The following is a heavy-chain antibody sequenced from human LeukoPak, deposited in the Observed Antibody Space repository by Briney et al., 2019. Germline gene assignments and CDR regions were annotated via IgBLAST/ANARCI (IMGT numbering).Heavy chain of an antibody. Sequence: SPSETLSLTCTVSGGSITSYYWTWIRQPPGKGLEWIGYIHYSGTTNSNPSLRGRVTTSIDTSNNQFSLRLSSVTAADTAVYYCARWYYDSSGYRYFDYWGQGTLVTVSS. J-gene: IGHJ4*02. CDR1: GGSITSYY. CDR2: IHYSGTT. D-gene: IGHD3-22*01. CDR3: ARWYYDSSGYRYFDY. V-gene: IGHV4-59*01.